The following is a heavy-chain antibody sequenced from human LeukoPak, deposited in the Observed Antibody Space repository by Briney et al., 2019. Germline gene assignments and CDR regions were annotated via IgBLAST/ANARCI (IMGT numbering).Heavy chain of an antibody. D-gene: IGHD4-17*01. Sequence: SETLSLTCAVSGGSISSSNWWSWVRQPPGQGLEWIGEIYHSGSTNYNPSLKSRVTISVDKSKNQFSLKLSSVTAADTAVYYCASYTVTTEYYFDYWGQGTLVTVSS. V-gene: IGHV4-4*02. CDR2: IYHSGST. CDR1: GGSISSSNW. J-gene: IGHJ4*02. CDR3: ASYTVTTEYYFDY.